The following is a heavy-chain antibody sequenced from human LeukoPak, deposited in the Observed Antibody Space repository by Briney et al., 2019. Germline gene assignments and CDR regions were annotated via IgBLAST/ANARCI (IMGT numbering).Heavy chain of an antibody. CDR3: TRDQTPYY. J-gene: IGHJ4*02. Sequence: PGGSLRLSCAASGFTFSNYAMSWVRQAPGKGLEWVGFIRSKIYGGTPEYAASVKGRFTFSRDDSKGVAYLQMNSLKTEDTAVYYCTRDQTPYYWGQGTLVTVSS. V-gene: IGHV3-49*04. CDR2: IRSKIYGGTP. CDR1: GFTFSNYA.